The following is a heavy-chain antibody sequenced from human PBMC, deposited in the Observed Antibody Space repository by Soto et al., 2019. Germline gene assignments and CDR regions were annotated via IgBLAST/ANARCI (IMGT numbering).Heavy chain of an antibody. D-gene: IGHD6-13*01. Sequence: QVQLVQSGAEVKKPGSSVKVSCKASGGTFSSYTISWGRQAPGQGLEWMGRIIPILGIANYAQKFQGRVTITADKSTSTAYMELSSLRSEDTAVYYCARTGAPGIAAAGTYYFDYWGQGTLVTVSS. CDR2: IIPILGIA. V-gene: IGHV1-69*02. CDR3: ARTGAPGIAAAGTYYFDY. J-gene: IGHJ4*02. CDR1: GGTFSSYT.